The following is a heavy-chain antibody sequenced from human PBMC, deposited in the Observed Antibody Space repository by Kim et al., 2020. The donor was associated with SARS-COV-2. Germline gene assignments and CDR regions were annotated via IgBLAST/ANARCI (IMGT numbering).Heavy chain of an antibody. Sequence: GGSLRLSCAASGFTFSSYAMSWVRQAPGKGLEWVSAISGSGGSTYYEDSVKGRFTISRDNSKNTLYLQMNSLRAEDTAVYYCAKERLVPAAISLYYYYGMDVCGQETTVTVS. J-gene: IGHJ6*02. CDR2: ISGSGGST. V-gene: IGHV3-23*01. D-gene: IGHD2-2*01. CDR1: GFTFSSYA. CDR3: AKERLVPAAISLYYYYGMDV.